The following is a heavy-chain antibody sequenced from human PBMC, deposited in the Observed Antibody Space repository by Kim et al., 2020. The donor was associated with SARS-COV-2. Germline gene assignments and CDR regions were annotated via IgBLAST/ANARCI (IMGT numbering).Heavy chain of an antibody. CDR1: GGSISNSY. CDR2: VYYRGDT. Sequence: SETLSLTCTVSGGSISNSYWNWIRQPPGKGLEWIGYVYYRGDTNYNPSLKSRVTISIDTSKIQFSLKLNSVTAADTAVYYCARVPYSSREFDYWGQGALVTVSS. J-gene: IGHJ4*02. CDR3: ARVPYSSREFDY. D-gene: IGHD6-13*01. V-gene: IGHV4-59*01.